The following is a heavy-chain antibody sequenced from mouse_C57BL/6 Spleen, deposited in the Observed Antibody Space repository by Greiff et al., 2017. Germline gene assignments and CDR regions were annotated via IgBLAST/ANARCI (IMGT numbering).Heavy chain of an antibody. Sequence: VQLQQSGAELVMPGASVKLSCKASGYTFTSYWMHWVKQRPGQGLEWIGEIDPSDSYTNYNQKFKGKSTLTVDKSSSTAYMQLSSLTSEDSAVYYCATGAITTVVNYFDYWGQGTTLTVSS. J-gene: IGHJ2*01. D-gene: IGHD1-1*01. CDR2: IDPSDSYT. CDR1: GYTFTSYW. V-gene: IGHV1-69*01. CDR3: ATGAITTVVNYFDY.